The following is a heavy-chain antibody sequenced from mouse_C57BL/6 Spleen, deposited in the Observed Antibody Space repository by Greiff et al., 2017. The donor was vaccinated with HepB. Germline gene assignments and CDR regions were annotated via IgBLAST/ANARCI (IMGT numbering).Heavy chain of an antibody. J-gene: IGHJ3*01. CDR3: AKNQKLYYYGSSPWFAY. CDR1: GFTFSDYG. D-gene: IGHD1-1*01. V-gene: IGHV5-17*01. Sequence: EVQVVESGGGLVKPGGSLKLSCAASGFTFSDYGMHWVRQAPEKGLEWVAYISSGSSTIYYADTVKGRFTISRDNAKNTLFLQMTSLRSEDTAMYYCAKNQKLYYYGSSPWFAYWGQGTLVTVSA. CDR2: ISSGSSTI.